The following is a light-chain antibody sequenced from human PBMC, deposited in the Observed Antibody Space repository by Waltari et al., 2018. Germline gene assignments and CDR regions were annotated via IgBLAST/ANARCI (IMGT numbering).Light chain of an antibody. CDR1: AGAVTSGNY. CDR3: LLYDGSDQV. Sequence: QTVVTQEPSLTVSPGGAVTLPCASSAGAVTSGNYPNWTQQKPGQVPRSLIHSTTNRHSWTPARFSGSLLGGKAALTLSGVQPEDEAEYYCLLYDGSDQVFGGGTKLTVL. CDR2: STT. V-gene: IGLV7-43*01. J-gene: IGLJ3*02.